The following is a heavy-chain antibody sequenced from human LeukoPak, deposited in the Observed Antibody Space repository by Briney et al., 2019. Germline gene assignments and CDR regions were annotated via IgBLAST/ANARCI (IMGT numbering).Heavy chain of an antibody. V-gene: IGHV3-64*01. CDR2: ISSHGGST. Sequence: GGSLRLSCAASGFTFSSYAMHWVRQAPGKGQEYVSAISSHGGSTYYANSVKGRFTISRDNSKNTLYLQMGSLRAEDMAVYYCASGVYDSSGYGFDYWGRGTLVTVSS. J-gene: IGHJ4*02. CDR3: ASGVYDSSGYGFDY. CDR1: GFTFSSYA. D-gene: IGHD3-22*01.